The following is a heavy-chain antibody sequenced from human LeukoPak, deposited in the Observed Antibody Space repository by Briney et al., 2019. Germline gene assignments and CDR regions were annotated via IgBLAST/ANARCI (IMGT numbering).Heavy chain of an antibody. J-gene: IGHJ6*04. D-gene: IGHD3-10*01. CDR2: ISSSGSTI. V-gene: IGHV3-48*03. CDR1: GFTFSSYE. Sequence: GGSLRLSCAASGFTFSSYEMNWVRQAPGKGLKWVSCISSSGSTIYYADSVKGRFTISRDNAKNSLYLQMNSLRAEDTAVYYCARNSGSYMNLYYYYGMDVWGKGTTVTVSS. CDR3: ARNSGSYMNLYYYYGMDV.